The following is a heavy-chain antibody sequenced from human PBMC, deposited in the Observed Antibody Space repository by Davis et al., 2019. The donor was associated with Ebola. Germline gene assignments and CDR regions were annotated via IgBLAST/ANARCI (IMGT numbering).Heavy chain of an antibody. V-gene: IGHV3-30*02. Sequence: GESLKISCAASGFTFSSYGMHWVRQAPGKGLEWVAFIRYDGSNKYYADSVKGRFTISRDNSKNTLYLQMNSLRAEDTAVYYCARDPLGGYSYGGVDYWGQGTLVTVSS. D-gene: IGHD5-18*01. J-gene: IGHJ4*02. CDR3: ARDPLGGYSYGGVDY. CDR2: IRYDGSNK. CDR1: GFTFSSYG.